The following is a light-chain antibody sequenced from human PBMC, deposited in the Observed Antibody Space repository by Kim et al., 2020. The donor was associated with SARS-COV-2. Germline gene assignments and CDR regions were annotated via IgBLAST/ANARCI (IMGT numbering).Light chain of an antibody. J-gene: IGLJ3*02. CDR1: NSNIESNF. CDR3: AAWDDSLDGWV. Sequence: GQRVTISCSGDNSNIESNFVYWYQHLPGTAPRLLIYKNNQRPSGVPDRFSASWSGTSASLAISGLRSEDEGDYYCAAWDDSLDGWVFGGGTQLTVL. CDR2: KNN. V-gene: IGLV1-47*01.